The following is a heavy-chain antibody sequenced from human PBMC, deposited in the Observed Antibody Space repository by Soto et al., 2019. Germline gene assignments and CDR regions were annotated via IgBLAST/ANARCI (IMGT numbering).Heavy chain of an antibody. J-gene: IGHJ5*02. V-gene: IGHV4-34*01. D-gene: IGHD6-25*01. CDR1: GGSFSGYY. CDR3: ARRSAAGP. Sequence: QVQLQQWGAGLLKPSETLSLTCAVYGGSFSGYYWRRIRQPPGKGLEWIGEINHSGSTNYNPSLKSRVTISVDTSKNQFSLKLSSVTAADTAVYYCARRSAAGPWGQGTLVTVSS. CDR2: INHSGST.